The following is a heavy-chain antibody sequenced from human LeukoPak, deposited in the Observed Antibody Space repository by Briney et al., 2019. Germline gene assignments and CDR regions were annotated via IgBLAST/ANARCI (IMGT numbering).Heavy chain of an antibody. CDR1: GYTFTSYG. CDR2: ISAYNGNT. V-gene: IGHV1-18*01. J-gene: IGHJ5*02. CDR3: ARDIVVVPAASRWFDP. Sequence: GASVKVSCKASGYTFTSYGISWVRQAPGQGLEWMGWISAYNGNTNYAQKLLGRVTMTTDTSTSTAYMELRSLRSDDTAVYYCARDIVVVPAASRWFDPWGQGTLVTVYS. D-gene: IGHD2-2*01.